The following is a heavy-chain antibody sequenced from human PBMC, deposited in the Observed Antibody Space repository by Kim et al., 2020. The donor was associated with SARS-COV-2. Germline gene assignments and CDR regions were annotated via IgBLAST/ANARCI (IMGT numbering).Heavy chain of an antibody. V-gene: IGHV1-69*13. Sequence: SVKVSCKASGGTFSSYAISWVRQAPGQGLEWMGGIIPIFGTANYAQKFQGRVTITADESTSTAYMELSSLRSEDTAVYYCARDPKGYDAWYWFDPWGQGTLVTVSS. CDR3: ARDPKGYDAWYWFDP. CDR2: IIPIFGTA. CDR1: GGTFSSYA. J-gene: IGHJ5*02. D-gene: IGHD5-12*01.